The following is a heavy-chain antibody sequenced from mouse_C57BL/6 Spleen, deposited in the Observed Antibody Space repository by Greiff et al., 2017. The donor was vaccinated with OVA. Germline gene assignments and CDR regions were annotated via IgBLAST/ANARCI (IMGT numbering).Heavy chain of an antibody. CDR2: IYPGDGDT. CDR1: GYAFSSSW. V-gene: IGHV1-82*01. J-gene: IGHJ2*01. Sequence: QVQLQQSGPELVKPGASVKISCKASGYAFSSSWMNWVKQRPGKGLEWIGRIYPGDGDTNYNGKFKGKATLTADKSSSTAYMQLSSLTSEDSAVYFCASSLARGLDYWGQGTTLTVSS. CDR3: ASSLARGLDY. D-gene: IGHD6-1*01.